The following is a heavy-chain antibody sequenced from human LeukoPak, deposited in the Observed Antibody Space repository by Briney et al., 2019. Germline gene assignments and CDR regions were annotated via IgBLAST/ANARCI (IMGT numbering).Heavy chain of an antibody. J-gene: IGHJ4*02. Sequence: PETLSLTCTLSGGSLTFYFWHWVRHPSGKGLGWLADIDNRVSTQYNTSPRGPGTISVDTSRNHVSLRLTSVTAADTAVYFCARDSNWGFRWGPGTLVTVSS. V-gene: IGHV4-34*01. CDR1: GGSLTFYF. CDR3: ARDSNWGFR. CDR2: IDNRVST. D-gene: IGHD7-27*01.